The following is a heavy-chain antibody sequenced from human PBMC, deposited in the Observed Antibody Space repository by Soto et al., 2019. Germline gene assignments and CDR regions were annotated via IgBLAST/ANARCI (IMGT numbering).Heavy chain of an antibody. J-gene: IGHJ4*02. Sequence: TXGSLSLSFAASGFTFSGFDMNWVRQAPGKGLEWVSYISSSVDTKDYADSVKGRFTISRDNAKNSLYVQMNSLRVEDTAIYYCARRFDFWGQGVLVTVSS. V-gene: IGHV3-48*03. CDR2: ISSSVDTK. CDR3: ARRFDF. CDR1: GFTFSGFD.